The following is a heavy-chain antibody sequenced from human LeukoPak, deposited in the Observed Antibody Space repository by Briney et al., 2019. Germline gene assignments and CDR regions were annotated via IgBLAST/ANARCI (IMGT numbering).Heavy chain of an antibody. V-gene: IGHV3-23*01. J-gene: IGHJ4*02. D-gene: IGHD1-26*01. CDR3: AKDTSVELSYLHH. CDR2: ISGATYRT. CDR1: GLNFSGYA. Sequence: GGSLRLSCGASGLNFSGYAMSWVRQAPGKGLQWVSAISGATYRTYYADSVRGRFTISRDISKNTLYLQMNNLRAEDTAIYYCAKDTSVELSYLHHWGQETLVTVSS.